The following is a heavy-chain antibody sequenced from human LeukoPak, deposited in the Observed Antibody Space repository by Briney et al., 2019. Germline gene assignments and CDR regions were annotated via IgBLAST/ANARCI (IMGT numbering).Heavy chain of an antibody. V-gene: IGHV4-34*01. CDR1: GGSFSGYY. CDR2: INHSGST. CDR3: ARRRYFDY. Sequence: PSETLSLTCAVYGGSFSGYYWSWIRQPPGKGLEWIGEINHSGSTNYNPSLKSRVTISVDTSKNQFSLKLSSVTAADTAVYYCARRRYFDYWGQGTLVTVPS. J-gene: IGHJ4*02.